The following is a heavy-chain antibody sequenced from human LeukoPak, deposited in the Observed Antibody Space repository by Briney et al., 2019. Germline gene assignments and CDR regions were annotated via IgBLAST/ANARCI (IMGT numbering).Heavy chain of an antibody. Sequence: PSETLSLTCVVSGGSISSTSYYWGWIRQPPGKGLEWIGSIYYSGSTYYNPSLKSRVTISVDTSKNQFSLKLSSVTAADTAVYYCASLSRSGSYPDYWGQGTLVTVSS. J-gene: IGHJ4*02. CDR1: GGSISSTSYY. D-gene: IGHD1-26*01. CDR3: ASLSRSGSYPDY. V-gene: IGHV4-39*07. CDR2: IYYSGST.